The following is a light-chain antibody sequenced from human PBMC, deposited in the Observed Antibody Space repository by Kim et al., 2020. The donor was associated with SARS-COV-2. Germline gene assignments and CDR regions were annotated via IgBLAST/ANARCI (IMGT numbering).Light chain of an antibody. J-gene: IGLJ2*01. CDR2: EDD. CDR1: SGNIGDNY. Sequence: GKTITISCTRSSGNIGDNYVQWYRQRPGGVPTTVVYEDDQRPSGVPDRFSGSIDSSSNSASLTISGLKTEDEADYYCQSYNRSIVVFGGGTQLTVL. V-gene: IGLV6-57*03. CDR3: QSYNRSIVV.